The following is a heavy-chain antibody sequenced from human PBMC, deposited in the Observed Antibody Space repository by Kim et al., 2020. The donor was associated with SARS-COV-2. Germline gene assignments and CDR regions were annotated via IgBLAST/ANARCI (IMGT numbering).Heavy chain of an antibody. D-gene: IGHD3-10*01. J-gene: IGHJ4*02. CDR3: ARSEILLWFGEPRFDY. V-gene: IGHV3-11*06. Sequence: SVKGRFTISRDNAKNSLYLQMNSLRAEDTAVYYCARSEILLWFGEPRFDYWGQGTLVTVSS.